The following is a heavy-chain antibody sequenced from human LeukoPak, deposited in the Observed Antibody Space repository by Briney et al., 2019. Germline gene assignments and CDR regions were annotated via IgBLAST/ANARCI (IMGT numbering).Heavy chain of an antibody. CDR2: ISSKSNII. CDR1: GFTFSNYS. J-gene: IGHJ4*02. V-gene: IGHV3-48*01. Sequence: PGGSLRLSCAASGFTFSNYSINWVRQAPGKGLEWVSFISSKSNIIYYADSVKGRFTISRDNAMNSLCLQMNGLRAEDTAVYYCARDYDFWSGYYRLSGLDYWGQGTLVTVSS. D-gene: IGHD3-3*01. CDR3: ARDYDFWSGYYRLSGLDY.